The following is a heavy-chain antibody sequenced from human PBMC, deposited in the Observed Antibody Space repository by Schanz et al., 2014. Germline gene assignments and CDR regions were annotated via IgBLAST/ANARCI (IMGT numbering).Heavy chain of an antibody. Sequence: EVQLLESGGGLVEPGGSLRLSCAASGFTFSTHAMHWVRQAPGKGLEWVSYIGNGGVTIYYADSVKGRFTISRDNAKNSLFLQMNSLRAEDTAVYYCLAPDYGMDVWGQGTTVTVSS. CDR2: IGNGGVTI. CDR1: GFTFSTHA. J-gene: IGHJ6*02. CDR3: LAPDYGMDV. V-gene: IGHV3-48*03.